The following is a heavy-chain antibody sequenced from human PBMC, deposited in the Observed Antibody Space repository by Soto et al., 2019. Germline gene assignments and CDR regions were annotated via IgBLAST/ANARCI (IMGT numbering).Heavy chain of an antibody. J-gene: IGHJ4*02. CDR2: INHSGST. Sequence: QVQLQQWGAGLLKPSETLSLTCAVYGGSFSGYYWSWIRQPPGKGLEWIGEINHSGSTNYNPSLKSRVTISVDTYKNHVSLRLSSVTAADTAVYYCASRRDDYNYGGWYWGQGTLVTVSS. CDR3: ASRRDDYNYGGWY. D-gene: IGHD4-4*01. V-gene: IGHV4-34*01. CDR1: GGSFSGYY.